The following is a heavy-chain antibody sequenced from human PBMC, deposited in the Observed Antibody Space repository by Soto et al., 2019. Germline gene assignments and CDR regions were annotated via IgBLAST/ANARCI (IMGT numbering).Heavy chain of an antibody. CDR3: ARSGLRHGRDV. CDR1: GFIFSSYA. CDR2: ITYDGSNK. Sequence: QVQLVESGGGVVQPGRSLRLSCAASGFIFSSYAMHWVRQAPGKGLEWVAVITYDGSNKYYADSVKGRFTISRDNSKNPLYLQMNSLSSEETAVYYCARSGLRHGRDVWGHGTTVNVSS. J-gene: IGHJ6*02. V-gene: IGHV3-30-3*01. D-gene: IGHD5-12*01.